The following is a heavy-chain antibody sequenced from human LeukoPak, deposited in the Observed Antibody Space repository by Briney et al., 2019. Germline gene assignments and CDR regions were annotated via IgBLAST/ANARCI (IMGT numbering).Heavy chain of an antibody. J-gene: IGHJ4*02. CDR3: ARRGVDSGGYHHIDY. Sequence: PSQTLSLTCTVSGGSISSGGYYWDWIRQPPGKGLEWIGSIYYSASTYYNPSLKSRVTISVDTPKNQFSLKLSSVTAADTAVYYCARRGVDSGGYHHIDYWGQGTLVTVSS. D-gene: IGHD3-22*01. CDR1: GGSISSGGYY. V-gene: IGHV4-39*01. CDR2: IYYSAST.